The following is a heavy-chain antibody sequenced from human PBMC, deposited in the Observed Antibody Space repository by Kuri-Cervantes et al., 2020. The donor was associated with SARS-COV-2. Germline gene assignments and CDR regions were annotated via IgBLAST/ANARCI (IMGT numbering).Heavy chain of an antibody. Sequence: GGSLRLSCAASGFTFSSNYMSWVRQAPGKGLEWVSVIYSGGSTYYADSVKGRFTISRDNSKNTLYLQMNSLRAEDTAVYYCARGGGYGPTTGFDYWGQGTLVTVSS. J-gene: IGHJ4*02. D-gene: IGHD3-16*01. CDR3: ARGGGYGPTTGFDY. V-gene: IGHV3-66*02. CDR1: GFTFSSNY. CDR2: IYSGGST.